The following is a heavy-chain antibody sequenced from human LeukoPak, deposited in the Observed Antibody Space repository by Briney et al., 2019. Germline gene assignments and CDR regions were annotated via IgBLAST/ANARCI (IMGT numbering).Heavy chain of an antibody. CDR1: GFSFSSYW. CDR2: IKQEGSEK. V-gene: IGHV3-7*01. D-gene: IGHD2-2*01. J-gene: IGHJ4*02. Sequence: RGSLRLSCAASGFSFSSYWMSWVRPAPGKGLEWVANIKQEGSEKYYADSVKGRFTISRDNAKNSLYLQMNSLRAEDTAVYYCARGVWRQDIVVVPAAVFDYWGQGTLVTVSS. CDR3: ARGVWRQDIVVVPAAVFDY.